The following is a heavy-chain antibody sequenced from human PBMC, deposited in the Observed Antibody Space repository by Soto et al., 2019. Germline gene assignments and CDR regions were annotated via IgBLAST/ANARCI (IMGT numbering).Heavy chain of an antibody. CDR1: GFTVSSNY. Sequence: EVPLVESGGGLVQPGGSLRLSCAASGFTVSSNYMSWVRQAPGKGLEWVSVIYSGGSGSTYYADSVKGRFTISRDMSMNTVYLKMNSLRAEDTAVYYWARDGSSRHTEYWGQGTLVTVSS. CDR3: ARDGSSRHTEY. V-gene: IGHV3-66*01. D-gene: IGHD3-10*01. J-gene: IGHJ4*02. CDR2: IYSGGSGST.